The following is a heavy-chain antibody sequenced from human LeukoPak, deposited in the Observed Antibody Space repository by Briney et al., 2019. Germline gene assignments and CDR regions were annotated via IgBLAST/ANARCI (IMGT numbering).Heavy chain of an antibody. D-gene: IGHD5-12*01. CDR1: GGSISSSNW. CDR3: AASGYESYRYYYYGMDV. Sequence: SETLSLTCAVSGGSISSSNWWSWVRQPPGKGLEWIGEIYHSGSTNYNPSLKSRVTISVDKSKNQFSLKLSSVTAADTAVYYCAASGYESYRYYYYGMDVWGQGTTVTVSS. J-gene: IGHJ6*02. V-gene: IGHV4-4*02. CDR2: IYHSGST.